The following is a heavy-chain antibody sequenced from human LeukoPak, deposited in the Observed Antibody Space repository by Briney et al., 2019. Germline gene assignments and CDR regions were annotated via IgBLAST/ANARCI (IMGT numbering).Heavy chain of an antibody. CDR2: VIPIFGTA. CDR1: GGTFSSYA. D-gene: IGHD6-13*01. V-gene: IGHV1-69*13. CDR3: ARGVTAADSDY. Sequence: ASVKVSCKASGGTFSSYAISWVRQAPGQGLEWMGGVIPIFGTANYAQKFQGRVTITADESTSTAYMELSSLRSEDTAVYYCARGVTAADSDYWGQGTLVTVSS. J-gene: IGHJ4*02.